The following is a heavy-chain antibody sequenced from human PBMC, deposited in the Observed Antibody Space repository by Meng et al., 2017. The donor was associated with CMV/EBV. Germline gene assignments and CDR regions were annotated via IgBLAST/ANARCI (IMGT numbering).Heavy chain of an antibody. CDR2: ISAYNGNT. V-gene: IGHV1-18*01. CDR1: GYTFTSYG. CDR3: ARDHRTIAAAGSVSYYYGMDV. Sequence: ASVKVSCKASGYTFTSYGISRVRQAPGQGLEWMGWISAYNGNTNYAQKLQGRVTMTTDTSTSTAYMELRSLRSDDTAVYYCARDHRTIAAAGSVSYYYGMDVWGQGTTVTVSS. J-gene: IGHJ6*02. D-gene: IGHD6-13*01.